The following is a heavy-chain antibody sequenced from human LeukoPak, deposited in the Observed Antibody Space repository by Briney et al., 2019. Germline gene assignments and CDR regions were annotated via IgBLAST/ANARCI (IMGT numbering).Heavy chain of an antibody. CDR1: GGTFRNSG. Sequence: SVKVSCRASGGTFRNSGISWVRQAPGQGLEYVGRIIPILDITEYGKTSPGRVTITADTATDTFYKELSGLRSEDTAVYYCAKIHDDSGYQFWGQGTLITVSS. D-gene: IGHD3-22*01. CDR3: AKIHDDSGYQF. V-gene: IGHV1-69*04. CDR2: IIPILDIT. J-gene: IGHJ1*01.